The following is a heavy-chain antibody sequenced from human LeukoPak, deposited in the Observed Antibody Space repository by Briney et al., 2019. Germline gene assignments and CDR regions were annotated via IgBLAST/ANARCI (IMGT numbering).Heavy chain of an antibody. CDR3: ASTGGYKNAFDI. J-gene: IGHJ3*02. V-gene: IGHV3-7*01. CDR2: IKQDGSEQ. Sequence: QPGGSLRLSCVDSGCSFGSYWMSWVRQAPGKGLEWVANIKQDGSEQYSVDSVKGRFTSSRDNAKNSLYLQMNSLRVDDTAMYYCASTGGYKNAFDIWGQGTMVTVSS. D-gene: IGHD5-24*01. CDR1: GCSFGSYW.